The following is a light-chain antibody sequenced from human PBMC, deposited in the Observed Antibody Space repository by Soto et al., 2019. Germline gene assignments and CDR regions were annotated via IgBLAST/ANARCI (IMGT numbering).Light chain of an antibody. CDR3: QQYNNWPPWT. CDR1: QSVSSN. J-gene: IGKJ3*01. Sequence: EIVMTQSPDTLSVSPGERATLSCRASQSVSSNLAWYQQKPGQAPRRLIYGASTRATGSPARFSGSGSGTEFTLTISSLQDEDFAVYYCQQYNNWPPWTFGPGTKVDIK. V-gene: IGKV3-15*01. CDR2: GAS.